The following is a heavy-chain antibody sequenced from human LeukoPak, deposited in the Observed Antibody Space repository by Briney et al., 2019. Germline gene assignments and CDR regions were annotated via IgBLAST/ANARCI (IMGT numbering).Heavy chain of an antibody. Sequence: SEXLSLTCGVYGGSFSGYYWSWIRQPPGKGVEWIGEINPRGRTNYNPSLKRRVTLSADTSKNQFSLTLNSVTAADTAVYYCARRRLGYYFDYWGQGTLVTVSS. CDR3: ARRRLGYYFDY. D-gene: IGHD5-24*01. CDR1: GGSFSGYY. V-gene: IGHV4-34*01. J-gene: IGHJ4*02. CDR2: INPRGRT.